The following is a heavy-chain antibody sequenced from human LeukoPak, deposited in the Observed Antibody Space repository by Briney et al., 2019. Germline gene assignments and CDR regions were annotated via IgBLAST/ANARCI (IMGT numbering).Heavy chain of an antibody. V-gene: IGHV4-39*01. CDR1: GGSISSSSYY. Sequence: SETLSLTCTVSGGSISSSSYYCGWIRRPPGKGLEWIGRIYYSGSTYYNPSLKSRVTISVDTSKNQFSLKLSSVTAADTAVYYCARHGLLRSIVVVPAAPDYWGQGTLVTVSS. J-gene: IGHJ4*02. D-gene: IGHD2-2*01. CDR3: ARHGLLRSIVVVPAAPDY. CDR2: IYYSGST.